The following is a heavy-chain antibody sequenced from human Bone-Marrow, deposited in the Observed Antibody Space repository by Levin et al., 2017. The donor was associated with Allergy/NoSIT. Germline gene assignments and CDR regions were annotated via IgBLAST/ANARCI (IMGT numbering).Heavy chain of an antibody. D-gene: IGHD6-6*01. CDR3: ARLGKLGGDYFDY. CDR1: GYSFANYW. Sequence: RGESLKISCKGSGYSFANYWTVWVRQMSGKGLEWMGFIQPGESDIRYSPSFQGRVTISADTSISTAYLQWTSLEASDTAMYYCARLGKLGGDYFDYWGQGTLLTVSS. V-gene: IGHV5-51*01. CDR2: IQPGESDI. J-gene: IGHJ4*02.